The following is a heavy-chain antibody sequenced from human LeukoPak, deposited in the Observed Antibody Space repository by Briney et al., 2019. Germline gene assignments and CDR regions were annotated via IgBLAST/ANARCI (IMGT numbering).Heavy chain of an antibody. CDR1: GYAFTAYY. CDR2: ISPNSGGT. Sequence: GASVTVSCKASGYAFTAYYMHWVRQAPGQGLEWMGWISPNSGGTNYAQKFQGRVTMTRDTSISTAYMELSRLTSDDTAMYYCARDGPYSGDYDAFDMWGQGTMVTVSS. J-gene: IGHJ3*02. D-gene: IGHD4-17*01. CDR3: ARDGPYSGDYDAFDM. V-gene: IGHV1-2*02.